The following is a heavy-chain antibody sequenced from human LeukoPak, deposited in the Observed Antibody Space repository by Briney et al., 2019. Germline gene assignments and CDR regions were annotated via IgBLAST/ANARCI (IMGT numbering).Heavy chain of an antibody. CDR3: ARVMAVAGTFDY. J-gene: IGHJ4*02. D-gene: IGHD6-19*01. CDR2: INPSGGST. V-gene: IGHV1-46*01. Sequence: ASVKVSCKASGYTFTSYYMHWVRQAPGQGLEWMGIINPSGGSTSYAQKFQGRVTMTRDTSTSTVYTELSSLRSEDTAVYYCARVMAVAGTFDYWGQGTLVTVSS. CDR1: GYTFTSYY.